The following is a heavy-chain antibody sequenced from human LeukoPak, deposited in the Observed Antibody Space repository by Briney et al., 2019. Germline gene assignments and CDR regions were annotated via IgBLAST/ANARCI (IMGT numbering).Heavy chain of an antibody. CDR2: IIPILGIA. J-gene: IGHJ4*02. Sequence: SVTVSCKASGGTFSSYAISWVRQAPGQGLEWMGRIIPILGIANYAQKFQGRVTITADKSTSTAYMELSSLRSEDTAVYYCARDSTLRYFDWPLDYWGQGTLVTVSS. D-gene: IGHD3-9*01. CDR3: ARDSTLRYFDWPLDY. CDR1: GGTFSSYA. V-gene: IGHV1-69*04.